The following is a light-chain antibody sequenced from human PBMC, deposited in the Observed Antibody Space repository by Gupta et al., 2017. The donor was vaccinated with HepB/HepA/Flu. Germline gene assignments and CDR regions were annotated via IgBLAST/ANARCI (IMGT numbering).Light chain of an antibody. Sequence: QSALTQPASVSGSPGQSITISSIGPSSDLGDYNYVSRYQQHPGKAPKLMIYDVSNRPSGVSNRFSGSKSGNTCSLTISGLQPEDEADYYCSSYTGSSTRVVFGGGTKLTVL. V-gene: IGLV2-14*03. CDR2: DVS. CDR3: SSYTGSSTRVV. J-gene: IGLJ2*01. CDR1: SSDLGDYNY.